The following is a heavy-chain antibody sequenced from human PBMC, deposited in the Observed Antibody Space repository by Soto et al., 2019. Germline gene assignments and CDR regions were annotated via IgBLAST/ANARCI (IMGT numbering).Heavy chain of an antibody. Sequence: QVQLQESGPGLVRPSETLSLTCTVSGGSFSSYYWTWIRQSPGKGLEWIGYIYYSGSTDYNPSLRGRLAISIDTSKNQFCPRLNSMTAADTAVYYCAGRDCSGTNCYYLDYYYMDVWGTGTTVTVSS. J-gene: IGHJ6*03. CDR1: GGSFSSYY. CDR2: IYYSGST. D-gene: IGHD2-2*01. V-gene: IGHV4-59*08. CDR3: AGRDCSGTNCYYLDYYYMDV.